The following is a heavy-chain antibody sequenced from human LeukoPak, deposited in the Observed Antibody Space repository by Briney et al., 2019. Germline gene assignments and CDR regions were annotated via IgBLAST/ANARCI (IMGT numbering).Heavy chain of an antibody. Sequence: SETLSLTCAVYGGSFSGYYWSWIRQPPGKGLEWIGEINHSGSTNYSPSLKSRVTISVDTSKNQFSLKLSSVTAADTAVYYCARGRNYYGSGSWRWFDPWGQGTLVTVSS. V-gene: IGHV4-34*01. CDR2: INHSGST. D-gene: IGHD3-10*01. CDR3: ARGRNYYGSGSWRWFDP. CDR1: GGSFSGYY. J-gene: IGHJ5*02.